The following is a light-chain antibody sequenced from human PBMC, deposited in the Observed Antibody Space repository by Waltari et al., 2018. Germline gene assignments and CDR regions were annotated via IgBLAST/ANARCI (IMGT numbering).Light chain of an antibody. CDR2: GAS. CDR3: QQYSNWPPWT. V-gene: IGKV3-15*01. J-gene: IGKJ1*01. Sequence: EIVMTQSPATLSVSPGERANLSCRASQSVSSNLAWYQQKPGQTPRLLIYGASTRATGIPARFSGSGSGTEFTLTISSLQSEDFAIYYCQQYSNWPPWTFGQGTKVEIK. CDR1: QSVSSN.